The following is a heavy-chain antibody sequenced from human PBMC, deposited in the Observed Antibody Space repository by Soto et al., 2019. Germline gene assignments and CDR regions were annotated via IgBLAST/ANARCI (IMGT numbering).Heavy chain of an antibody. CDR2: ISAIYGKT. Sequence: SVKVSCKASGHTFTSYAISWVRQAPGQGLEWMGWISAIYGKTNYAQKFQGRVTITADESTSTAYIELSSLRSEDTAVYYCARNGHCSGGSCYSHYYYGMDVWGQGTTVTVSS. J-gene: IGHJ6*02. CDR1: GHTFTSYA. D-gene: IGHD2-15*01. CDR3: ARNGHCSGGSCYSHYYYGMDV. V-gene: IGHV1-69*13.